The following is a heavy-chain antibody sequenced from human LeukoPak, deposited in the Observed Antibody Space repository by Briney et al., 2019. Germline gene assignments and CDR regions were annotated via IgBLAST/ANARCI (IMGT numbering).Heavy chain of an antibody. D-gene: IGHD2-2*01. CDR2: INHSGST. V-gene: IGHV4-34*01. Sequence: PSETLSLTCAVYGGSFSVYYWSWLRQPPGKGLECLGEINHSGSTNYNPSLKSRVTISVDTSKNQFSLKLSSVTAADTAVYYCARTRNRYQLIHFDYWGQGTLVTVSS. CDR3: ARTRNRYQLIHFDY. CDR1: GGSFSVYY. J-gene: IGHJ4*02.